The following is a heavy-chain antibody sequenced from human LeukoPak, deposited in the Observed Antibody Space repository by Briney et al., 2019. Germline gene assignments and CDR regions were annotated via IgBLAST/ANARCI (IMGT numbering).Heavy chain of an antibody. CDR3: ARESPDSGYDAYYYYGMDV. CDR2: INAGNGNT. V-gene: IGHV1-3*01. CDR1: GYSFTHYC. Sequence: ASVKVSCKASGYSFTHYCLHWVRQAPGQRLEWMGWINAGNGNTKYSQKFQGRVTITRDTSASTAYMELSSLRSEDTAVYYCARESPDSGYDAYYYYGMDVWGQGTTVTVSS. J-gene: IGHJ6*02. D-gene: IGHD5-12*01.